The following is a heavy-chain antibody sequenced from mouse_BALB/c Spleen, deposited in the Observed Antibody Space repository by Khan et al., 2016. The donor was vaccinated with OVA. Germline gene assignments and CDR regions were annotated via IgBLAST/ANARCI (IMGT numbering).Heavy chain of an antibody. V-gene: IGHV5-6*01. D-gene: IGHD1-3*01. Sequence: EVQVVESGGDLVKPEGSLKLSCAASGFTFSSYSMSWVRQTPDKRLEWVASISSGGDYTYYPDSVKGRFTISRDNAKNTLYLQLSDLKSEDTAMYYCADQLTSSFAYWGQGTLVTVSA. J-gene: IGHJ3*01. CDR2: ISSGGDYT. CDR1: GFTFSSYS. CDR3: ADQLTSSFAY.